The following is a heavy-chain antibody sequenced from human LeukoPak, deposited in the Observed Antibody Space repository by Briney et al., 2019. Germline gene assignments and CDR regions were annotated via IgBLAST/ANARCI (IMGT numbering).Heavy chain of an antibody. D-gene: IGHD3-10*01. CDR1: GFTFSNHN. Sequence: GGSLRLSCSASGFTFSNHNMNWVRQAPGKGLEWVSSISRSRNYIYYADSVMGRFTVSRDNTQNSLYLQMNSLRAEDTAVYYCARATMVRGVIVSYAMDVWGKGTTVIVSS. J-gene: IGHJ6*04. CDR2: ISRSRNYI. CDR3: ARATMVRGVIVSYAMDV. V-gene: IGHV3-21*01.